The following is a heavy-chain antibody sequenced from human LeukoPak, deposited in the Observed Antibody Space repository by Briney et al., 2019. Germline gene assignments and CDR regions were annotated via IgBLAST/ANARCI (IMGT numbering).Heavy chain of an antibody. J-gene: IGHJ3*02. Sequence: SETLSLTCTVSGGSISSYYWSWIRQPPGKGLEWIGYIYYSGSTNYNPSLKSRVTISVDTTKNQFSLKLSSVTAADTAVYYCAREPGPFDAFDIWGQGTMVTVSS. CDR2: IYYSGST. V-gene: IGHV4-59*01. CDR3: AREPGPFDAFDI. CDR1: GGSISSYY. D-gene: IGHD1-14*01.